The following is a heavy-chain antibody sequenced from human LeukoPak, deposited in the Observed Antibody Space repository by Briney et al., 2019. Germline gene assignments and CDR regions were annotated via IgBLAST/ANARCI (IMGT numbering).Heavy chain of an antibody. V-gene: IGHV4-59*01. Sequence: PSETLSLTCTVPGDSINNYYWSWIRQPPGKRLEYIACAYNNGETNYNPSLKSRVAISVDTSKNHLSLNLSSVTAADTATYYCAGTTRWLAFDYWGQGILVTVSS. D-gene: IGHD5-12*01. J-gene: IGHJ4*02. CDR3: AGTTRWLAFDY. CDR2: AYNNGET. CDR1: GDSINNYY.